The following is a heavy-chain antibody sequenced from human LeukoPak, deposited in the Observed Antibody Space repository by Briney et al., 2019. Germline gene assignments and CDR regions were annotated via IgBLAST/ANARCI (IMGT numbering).Heavy chain of an antibody. J-gene: IGHJ6*03. CDR3: PSDLILTTVTTNYYYMDV. D-gene: IGHD4-11*01. Sequence: SVKVSCKASGGTLSSYAISWVRQAPGQGLEGMGGIIPIFGTAIYAQKFQGRVTITADKSTSTAYMELSSLRSEYTAVYYCPSDLILTTVTTNYYYMDVWGKGTTVTVSS. V-gene: IGHV1-69*06. CDR1: GGTLSSYA. CDR2: IIPIFGTA.